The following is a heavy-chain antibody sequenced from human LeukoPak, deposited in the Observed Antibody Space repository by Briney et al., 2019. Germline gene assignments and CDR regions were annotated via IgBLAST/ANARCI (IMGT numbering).Heavy chain of an antibody. Sequence: GGSLRLSCVASGFNFGDYYMNWFRQAPGKGLEWLSFISSSGHNILYTDSVKGRFTVSRDNAKKTVFLQMNSLRAEDTAVYYCARDLFSSYYDSSGYCDYWGPGTRVTVSS. CDR2: ISSSGHNI. J-gene: IGHJ4*02. CDR1: GFNFGDYY. V-gene: IGHV3-11*01. CDR3: ARDLFSSYYDSSGYCDY. D-gene: IGHD3-22*01.